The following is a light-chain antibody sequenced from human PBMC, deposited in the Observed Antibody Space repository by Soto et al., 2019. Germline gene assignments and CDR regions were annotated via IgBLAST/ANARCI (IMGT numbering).Light chain of an antibody. CDR3: QQYNRWPPIT. CDR2: DTS. V-gene: IGKV3-15*01. Sequence: EVGLTQSPATLSVSPGAGATLSCRASQSVGSNLAWYQQKPGQAPRLLIYDTSTRATGIPARFSGSGSGTEFTLTISSLQSEDFAIYYCQQYNRWPPITFGQGTRLEIK. CDR1: QSVGSN. J-gene: IGKJ5*01.